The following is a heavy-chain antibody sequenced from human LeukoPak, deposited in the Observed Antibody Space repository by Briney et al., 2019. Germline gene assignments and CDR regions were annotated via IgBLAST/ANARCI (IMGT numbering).Heavy chain of an antibody. CDR1: GFTFSSYA. D-gene: IGHD3-22*01. Sequence: QPGGSLRLSCAASGFTFSSYAMSWVRQAPGKGLEWVSAISGSGGSTYYADSVKGRFTISRDNSKNTLYLQMNSLRAEDTAVYYCAKDHGSSGYYYQLLHYFDYWGQGTLVTVSS. CDR3: AKDHGSSGYYYQLLHYFDY. CDR2: ISGSGGST. V-gene: IGHV3-23*01. J-gene: IGHJ4*02.